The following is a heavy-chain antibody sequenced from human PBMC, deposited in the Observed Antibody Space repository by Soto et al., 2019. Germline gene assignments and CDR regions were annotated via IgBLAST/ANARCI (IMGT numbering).Heavy chain of an antibody. CDR2: ISGSGGST. D-gene: IGHD3-10*01. CDR3: AKDLGRGEWFGLLWFGGFPLYYYGMDV. CDR1: GFTFSSYA. J-gene: IGHJ6*02. Sequence: GGSLRLSXAASGFTFSSYAMSWVRQAPGKGLEWVSAISGSGGSTYYADSVKGRFTISRDNSKNTLYLQMNSLRAEDTAVYYCAKDLGRGEWFGLLWFGGFPLYYYGMDVWGQGTTVTVS. V-gene: IGHV3-23*01.